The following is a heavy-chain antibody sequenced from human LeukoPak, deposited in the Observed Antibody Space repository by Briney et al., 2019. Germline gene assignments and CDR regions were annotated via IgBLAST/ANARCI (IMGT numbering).Heavy chain of an antibody. CDR3: ARGPIVGATTLFPFHY. D-gene: IGHD1-26*01. J-gene: IGHJ4*02. Sequence: GGSPRLSCAASGFTVSSNYMSWVRQAPGKGLEWVSVIYSGGSTYYADSVKGRFTISSDNAKNTPYLQMDSLRAEDTAVYYCARGPIVGATTLFPFHYWGQGTLVAVSS. V-gene: IGHV3-53*01. CDR2: IYSGGST. CDR1: GFTVSSNY.